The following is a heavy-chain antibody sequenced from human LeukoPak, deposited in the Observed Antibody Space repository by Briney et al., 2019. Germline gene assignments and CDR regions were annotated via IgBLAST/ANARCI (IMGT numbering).Heavy chain of an antibody. J-gene: IGHJ6*03. CDR2: IRQDGSEK. Sequence: GGSLRLSCAASGFTFSSHWMSWVRQAPGKGLEWVANIRQDGSEKYYVDSVKGRFSISRDNAKKSLYLQMNSLRAEDTAVYYCARDAKSTTIFGEVPNETTYYYYYYMDVWGKGTTVTVSS. CDR1: GFTFSSHW. D-gene: IGHD3-3*01. V-gene: IGHV3-7*01. CDR3: ARDAKSTTIFGEVPNETTYYYYYYMDV.